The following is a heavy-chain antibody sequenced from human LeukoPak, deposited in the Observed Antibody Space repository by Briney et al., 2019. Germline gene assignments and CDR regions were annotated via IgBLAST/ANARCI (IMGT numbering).Heavy chain of an antibody. J-gene: IGHJ4*02. D-gene: IGHD5-18*01. CDR2: IYYSGST. Sequence: SETLSLTCTVSGGSISSYYWSWIRQPPGKGLGWIGYIYYSGSTNYNPSLKSRVTISVDTSKNQFSLKLSSVTAADTAVNYCARTGTGGYSYGYYFGYWRQGTLVTVSS. V-gene: IGHV4-59*01. CDR3: ARTGTGGYSYGYYFGY. CDR1: GGSISSYY.